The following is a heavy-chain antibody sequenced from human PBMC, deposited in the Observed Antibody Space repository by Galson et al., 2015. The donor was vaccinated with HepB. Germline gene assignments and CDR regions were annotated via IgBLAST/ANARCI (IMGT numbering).Heavy chain of an antibody. CDR1: GFTFSDAW. CDR2: IKSKTDGGTT. V-gene: IGHV3-15*07. D-gene: IGHD3-3*01. CDR3: TTFSYYDFWTGPNMDV. Sequence: SLRLSCAASGFTFSDAWMNWVRQAPGKGLEWVGLIKSKTDGGTTDYAAPVKGRFTISGDDSNNTLYLQMNSPKTEDAAVYYCTTFSYYDFWTGPNMDVWGKGTTVTVSS. J-gene: IGHJ6*03.